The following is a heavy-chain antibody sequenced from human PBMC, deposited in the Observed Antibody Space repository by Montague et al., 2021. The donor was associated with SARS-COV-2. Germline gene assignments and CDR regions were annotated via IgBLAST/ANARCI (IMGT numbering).Heavy chain of an antibody. CDR2: IHYTGST. J-gene: IGHJ5*02. CDR1: GGSISSGSYF. CDR3: ARLICSGACTCFDP. D-gene: IGHD6-25*01. V-gene: IGHV4-39*01. Sequence: SETLSLTCTVSGGSISSGSYFWVWIRQPPGKGLEHIGSIHYTGSTYSTPLKSRVTMSTDTSKNQFFLALSSVTAADTAVYYCARLICSGACTCFDPWGQGTLVTVSS.